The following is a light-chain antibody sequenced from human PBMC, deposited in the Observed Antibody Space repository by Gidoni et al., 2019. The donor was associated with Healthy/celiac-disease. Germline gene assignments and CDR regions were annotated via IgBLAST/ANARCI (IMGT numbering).Light chain of an antibody. Sequence: DIVMTQSPAFLAVSLGERATINCKSSQSVIYSSNNKNYLPWVLRKPGQPPKLLIYWASTRESGVPDRFSGSGSGTDFTLTISSLQAEDVAVYYCQQYYSNPYTFXQXTKLEIK. CDR3: QQYYSNPYT. CDR2: WAS. J-gene: IGKJ2*01. V-gene: IGKV4-1*01. CDR1: QSVIYSSNNKNY.